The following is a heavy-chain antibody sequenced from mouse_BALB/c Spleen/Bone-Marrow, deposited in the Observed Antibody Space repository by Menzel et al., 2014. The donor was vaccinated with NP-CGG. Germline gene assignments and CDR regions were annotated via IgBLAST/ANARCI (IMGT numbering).Heavy chain of an antibody. J-gene: IGHJ2*01. CDR1: GFTFSDFY. CDR2: SRNKVNDYTT. V-gene: IGHV7-1*02. Sequence: EVKAEESGGGLVQPGGSLRLSCATSGFTFSDFYMEWVRQPPGKRLEWIAASRNKVNDYTTEYSASVKGRFIVSRDTSQSILYLQMNALRAEDTAIYYCARAVYGNFDYWGQGTTLTVSS. CDR3: ARAVYGNFDY. D-gene: IGHD2-1*01.